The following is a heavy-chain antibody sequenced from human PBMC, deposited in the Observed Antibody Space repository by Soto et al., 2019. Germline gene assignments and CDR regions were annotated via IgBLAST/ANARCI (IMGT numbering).Heavy chain of an antibody. D-gene: IGHD1-26*01. J-gene: IGHJ6*02. CDR1: GYTFSNYG. CDR2: ISAHNGNT. CDR3: ARGKGSLGPYYYGLAV. V-gene: IGHV1-18*04. Sequence: VASVKVSFKASGYTFSNYGISWVRQAPGQGLEWMAWISAHNGNTNYAQKFQDRVTMTTDTSTTTAFMELRSLTSDDTAVYYCARGKGSLGPYYYGLAVWGQGTTVTVSS.